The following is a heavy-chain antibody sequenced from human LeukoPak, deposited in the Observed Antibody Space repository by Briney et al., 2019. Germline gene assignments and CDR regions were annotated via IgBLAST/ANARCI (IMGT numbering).Heavy chain of an antibody. Sequence: GGSLRLSCAASGFTFSSYAMSWVRQAPGKGLEWVSAISGSGGSTYYADSVKGRFTISRDNSKNTLYLQMNSLRAEVTAVYYCAKGASIFGVVITNFDFWGQGTLVTVSS. CDR3: AKGASIFGVVITNFDF. CDR1: GFTFSSYA. CDR2: ISGSGGST. V-gene: IGHV3-23*01. D-gene: IGHD3-3*01. J-gene: IGHJ4*02.